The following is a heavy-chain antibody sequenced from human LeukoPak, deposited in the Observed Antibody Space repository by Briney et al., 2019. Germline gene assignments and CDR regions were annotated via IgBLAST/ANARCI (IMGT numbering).Heavy chain of an antibody. J-gene: IGHJ5*02. D-gene: IGHD3-22*01. CDR3: AREVVVITKGNWFDP. Sequence: GASVKVSCKASGYTFTGYYMHWVRQAPGQGLEWMGRINPNSGGTNYAQKFQGRVTMTRDTSINTAYMELRSLRSDDTDVYYCAREVVVITKGNWFDPWGQGTLVTVSS. CDR2: INPNSGGT. CDR1: GYTFTGYY. V-gene: IGHV1-2*05.